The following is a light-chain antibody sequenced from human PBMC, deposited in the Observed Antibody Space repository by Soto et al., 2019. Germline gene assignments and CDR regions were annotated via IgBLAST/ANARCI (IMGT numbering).Light chain of an antibody. CDR3: SSYTSSSSYV. J-gene: IGLJ1*01. CDR1: SSDVGGYNY. CDR2: EVS. Sequence: QSALTQPASVSGSPGQSITISCTGTSSDVGGYNYVSWYQQHPGKAPQLMIYEVSNRPSGVSNRFSGSKSGNTASLTISGLHAEYEADYYCSSYTSSSSYVFGTGTKLTVL. V-gene: IGLV2-14*01.